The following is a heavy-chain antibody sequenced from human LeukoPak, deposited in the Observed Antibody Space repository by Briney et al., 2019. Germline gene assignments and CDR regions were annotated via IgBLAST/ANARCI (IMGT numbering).Heavy chain of an antibody. Sequence: ASVKVSCKASGYTFTSYGISWVRQAPGQGLEWTGWISAYNGNTNYAQKLQGRVTMTTDTSTSTAYMELRSLRFDDTAVYYCARDGCSSTSCSLSGYYSMDVWGQGTTVTVSS. CDR3: ARDGCSSTSCSLSGYYSMDV. CDR2: ISAYNGNT. D-gene: IGHD2-2*01. V-gene: IGHV1-18*01. CDR1: GYTFTSYG. J-gene: IGHJ6*02.